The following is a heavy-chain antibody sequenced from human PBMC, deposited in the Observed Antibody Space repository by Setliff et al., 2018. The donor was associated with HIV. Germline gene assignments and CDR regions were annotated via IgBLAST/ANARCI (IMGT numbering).Heavy chain of an antibody. CDR2: IYYCGTA. J-gene: IGHJ5*02. CDR3: ARGTRSSVDWFDP. D-gene: IGHD2-2*01. CDR1: GDSISSGGYY. V-gene: IGHV4-31*03. Sequence: SETLSLTCTVSGDSISSGGYYWSWIRQHPGKGLEWIGYIYYCGTAYYNPSLKSRVTISVATSKNQFSLKLSSVTAADTAVYFCARGTRSSVDWFDPWGQGTLVTVSS.